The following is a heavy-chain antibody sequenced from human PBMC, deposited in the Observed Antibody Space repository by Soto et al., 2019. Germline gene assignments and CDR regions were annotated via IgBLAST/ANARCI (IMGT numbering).Heavy chain of an antibody. CDR3: ASRGSSSWYSVNAFDI. CDR2: ISGYNSNT. Sequence: QVQLVQSGAEVKKPGASGKVSCKASGYTFSSYGISWVRQAPGQGLEWMGWISGYNSNTNYAQKLQGRVTMTTDTSTSTAYMELRSLRSDDTAVYYCASRGSSSWYSVNAFDIWGQGTMVTVSS. D-gene: IGHD6-13*01. CDR1: GYTFSSYG. V-gene: IGHV1-18*01. J-gene: IGHJ3*02.